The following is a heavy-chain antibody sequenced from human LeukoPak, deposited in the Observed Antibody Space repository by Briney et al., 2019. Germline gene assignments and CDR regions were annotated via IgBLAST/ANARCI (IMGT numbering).Heavy chain of an antibody. D-gene: IGHD3-22*01. CDR3: ARSDSSGYSFDY. CDR2: IYYSGST. CDR1: GGSISSGGYY. J-gene: IGHJ4*02. V-gene: IGHV4-39*01. Sequence: SETLSLTCTVSGGSISSGGYYWSWIRQPPGKGLEWIGNIYYSGSTYYNPSLKSRVTISADTSKNQFSLKLSSVTAADTAVYYCARSDSSGYSFDYWGQGTLVTVSS.